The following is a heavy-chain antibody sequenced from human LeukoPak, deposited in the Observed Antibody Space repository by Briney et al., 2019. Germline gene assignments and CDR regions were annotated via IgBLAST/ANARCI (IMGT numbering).Heavy chain of an antibody. V-gene: IGHV1-69*05. CDR1: GGTFSSYA. J-gene: IGHJ4*02. Sequence: SVKVSCKASGGTFSSYAISWARQAPGQGLDWMEGIIPIFGTANYAQKFQGRVTITTDESTSTAYMELSSLRSEDTAVYYCARDRSGGITGTPYYFDYWGQGTLVTVSS. CDR3: ARDRSGGITGTPYYFDY. CDR2: IIPIFGTA. D-gene: IGHD1-20*01.